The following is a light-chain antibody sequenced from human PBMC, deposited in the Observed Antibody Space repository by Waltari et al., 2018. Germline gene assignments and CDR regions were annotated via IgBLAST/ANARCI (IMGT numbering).Light chain of an antibody. Sequence: QSALTQPPSASGSPGQSVTISCTGTSSDVGGYNYVSWYQQNPGKAPKLMIYEVTKRPSGVPDRFSGSKSGNTASLTVSGLQTEDEADYYCAAWDDSLSGHWVFGGGTKLTVL. CDR1: SSDVGGYNY. CDR3: AAWDDSLSGHWV. J-gene: IGLJ3*02. V-gene: IGLV2-8*01. CDR2: EVT.